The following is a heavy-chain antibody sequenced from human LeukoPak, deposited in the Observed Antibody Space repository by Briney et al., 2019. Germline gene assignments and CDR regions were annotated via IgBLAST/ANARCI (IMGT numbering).Heavy chain of an antibody. V-gene: IGHV3-33*01. CDR1: GLTFSSYG. CDR3: ARDPGSGYSSSWSRYYYYGMDV. Sequence: GGSLRLSCAASGLTFSSYGMHWVRQAPGKGLEWVAVIWYDGSNKYYADSVKGRFTISRDNSKNTLYLQMNSLRAEDTAVYYCARDPGSGYSSSWSRYYYYGMDVWGQGTTVTVSS. J-gene: IGHJ6*02. CDR2: IWYDGSNK. D-gene: IGHD6-13*01.